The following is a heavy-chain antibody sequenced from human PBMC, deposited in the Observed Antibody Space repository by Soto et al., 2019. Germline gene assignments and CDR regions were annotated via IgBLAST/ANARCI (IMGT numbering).Heavy chain of an antibody. Sequence: ASVKVSCKASGYTFTGYYMHWVRQAPGQGLEWMGWINPNSGGTNYAQKFQGWVTMTRDTSISTAYMELSRLRSDDTAVYYCARNQYYDILTGPNPTEYYGMDVWGQGTTVTVYS. J-gene: IGHJ6*02. D-gene: IGHD3-9*01. CDR1: GYTFTGYY. CDR3: ARNQYYDILTGPNPTEYYGMDV. V-gene: IGHV1-2*04. CDR2: INPNSGGT.